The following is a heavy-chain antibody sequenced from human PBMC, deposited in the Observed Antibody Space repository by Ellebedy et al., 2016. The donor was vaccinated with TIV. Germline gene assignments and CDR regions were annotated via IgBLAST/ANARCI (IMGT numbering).Heavy chain of an antibody. V-gene: IGHV1-69*13. Sequence: SVKVSXKASGGTFSSYAISWVRQAPGQGLEWMGGIIPIFGTANYAQKFQGRVTITADESTSTAYMELSSLRSEDTAVYYCLTRPLDYYYGMDVWGQGTTVTVSS. CDR1: GGTFSSYA. J-gene: IGHJ6*02. D-gene: IGHD1-1*01. CDR3: LTRPLDYYYGMDV. CDR2: IIPIFGTA.